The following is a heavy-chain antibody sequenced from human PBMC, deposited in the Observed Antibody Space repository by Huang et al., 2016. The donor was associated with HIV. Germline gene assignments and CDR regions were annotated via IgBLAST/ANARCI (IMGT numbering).Heavy chain of an antibody. Sequence: QVQLLQSGAEVKKPGSSVKVSCKASGGPFRSYSIALVRQAPGQGLEWMASLMPVFDSPNYAQKLQDRVRVTADESTSTVYMELRDLRPDDTAVYFCARGSLEYSVSSSLDYWGQGTHVTVSS. J-gene: IGHJ4*02. CDR1: GGPFRSYS. CDR3: ARGSLEYSVSSSLDY. CDR2: LMPVFDSP. V-gene: IGHV1-69*13. D-gene: IGHD4-4*01.